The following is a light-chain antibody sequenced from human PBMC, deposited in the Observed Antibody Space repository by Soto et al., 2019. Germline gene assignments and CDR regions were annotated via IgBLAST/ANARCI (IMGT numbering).Light chain of an antibody. CDR3: QQYNNWPPIT. V-gene: IGKV3-15*01. CDR1: QSVSSN. J-gene: IGKJ3*01. CDR2: GAS. Sequence: VMTQSPSTLSVSPGERATLSCRASQSVSSNLAWYQQKPGQAPRLLIYGASTRATGIPASFSGSGSGTEFTLTISSLQSEDFAVYYCQQYNNWPPITFGPGTKVDIK.